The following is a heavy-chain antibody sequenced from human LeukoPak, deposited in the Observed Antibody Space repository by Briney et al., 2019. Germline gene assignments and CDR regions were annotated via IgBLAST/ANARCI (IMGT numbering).Heavy chain of an antibody. CDR1: GFTFSSYA. CDR3: ARVVLTGYYNLFFDY. J-gene: IGHJ4*02. V-gene: IGHV3-30-3*01. D-gene: IGHD3-9*01. Sequence: PGGSLRLSCAASGFTFSSYAMHWVRQAPGKGLEWVAVISYDGSNKYYADSVKGRFTISRDNSKNTLYLQMYSLRAEDTAVYYCARVVLTGYYNLFFDYWGQGTLVTVSS. CDR2: ISYDGSNK.